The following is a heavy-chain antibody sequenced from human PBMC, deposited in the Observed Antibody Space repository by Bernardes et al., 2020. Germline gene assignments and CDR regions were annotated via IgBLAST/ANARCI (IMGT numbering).Heavy chain of an antibody. CDR2: IKQDGSEK. D-gene: IGHD3-9*01. CDR3: ARGLMASYDILTGYYPFDY. J-gene: IGHJ4*02. V-gene: IGHV3-7*01. Sequence: GSLRLSCAASGFTFSSYWMSWVRQAPGKGLEWVANIKQDGSEKYYVDSVKGRFTISRDNAKNSLYLQMNSLRAEDTAVYYCARGLMASYDILTGYYPFDYWGQGTLVTVSS. CDR1: GFTFSSYW.